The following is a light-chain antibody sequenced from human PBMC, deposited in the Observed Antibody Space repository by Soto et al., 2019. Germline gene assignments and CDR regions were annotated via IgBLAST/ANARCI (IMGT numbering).Light chain of an antibody. V-gene: IGKV1-5*01. Sequence: DIQMTQSPSTLSASVGDRVTITCRASQSISSWLAWYQQKPGKAPKLLIYDASSLESGVPSRFSGSGSGTDFTLTISSLQPDDFATYYCQQYNSYSPCTFGQGTKVEIK. J-gene: IGKJ1*01. CDR2: DAS. CDR1: QSISSW. CDR3: QQYNSYSPCT.